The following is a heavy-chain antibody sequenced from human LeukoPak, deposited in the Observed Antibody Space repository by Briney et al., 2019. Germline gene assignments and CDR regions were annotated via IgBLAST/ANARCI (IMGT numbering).Heavy chain of an antibody. Sequence: GGSLRLSCAASGFTFSDYHMSWIRQAPGKGLEWVSYISSGSSVINYADSVKGRFTISRDNAKNSLYLQMNSLRAEDTAVYYCAREHGHGPPGPFDPWGQGTLVTVSS. CDR1: GFTFSDYH. CDR3: AREHGHGPPGPFDP. V-gene: IGHV3-11*05. D-gene: IGHD3/OR15-3a*01. CDR2: ISSGSSVI. J-gene: IGHJ5*02.